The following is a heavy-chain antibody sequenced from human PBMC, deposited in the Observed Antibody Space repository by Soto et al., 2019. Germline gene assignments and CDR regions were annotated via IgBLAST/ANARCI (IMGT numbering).Heavy chain of an antibody. CDR1: GDTINTIHYS. D-gene: IGHD7-27*01. CDR2: IYSGGSS. CDR3: TRGPSGDKIDY. V-gene: IGHV4-30-4*01. J-gene: IGHJ4*02. Sequence: QVQLQESGPGLVEPSQTLSLTCIVSGDTINTIHYSWSWIRQSPDKVLEWIGHIYSGGSSYTIPSLKSRVTISLDTSKNQFSLKLNSVPAAATAVYYCTRGPSGDKIDYWGQGALVIFSS.